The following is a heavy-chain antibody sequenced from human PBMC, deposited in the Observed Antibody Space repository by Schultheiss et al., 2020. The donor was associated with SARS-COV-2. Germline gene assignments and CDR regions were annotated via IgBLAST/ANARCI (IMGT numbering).Heavy chain of an antibody. V-gene: IGHV3-21*01. J-gene: IGHJ2*01. Sequence: GGSLRLSCAASGFTFSGSAMHWVRQAPGKGLEWVSSISSSSSYIYYADSVKGRFTISRDNAKNSLYLQMNSLRVEDTAVYYCARTSNRYFDLWGRGTLVTVSS. CDR3: ARTSNRYFDL. CDR1: GFTFSGSA. D-gene: IGHD1-14*01. CDR2: ISSSSSYI.